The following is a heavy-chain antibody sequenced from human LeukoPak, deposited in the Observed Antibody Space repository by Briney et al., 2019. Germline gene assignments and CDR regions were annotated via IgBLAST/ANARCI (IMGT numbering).Heavy chain of an antibody. J-gene: IGHJ4*02. CDR3: ARVGLGGWWNDY. V-gene: IGHV4-61*02. Sequence: SQTLSLTCTVSGDSISSGDYYWSWIRQPAGKGLEWIGRISSSGSTNYNPSLKSRVTISVGTSKNQFSLKLTSVTAADTAVYYCARVGLGGWWNDYWGQGTLVTVSS. D-gene: IGHD6-19*01. CDR2: ISSSGST. CDR1: GDSISSGDYY.